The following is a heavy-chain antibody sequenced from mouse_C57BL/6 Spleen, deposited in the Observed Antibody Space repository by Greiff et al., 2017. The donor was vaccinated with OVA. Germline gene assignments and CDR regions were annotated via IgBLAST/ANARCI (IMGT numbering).Heavy chain of an antibody. CDR3: ARGITAVGPCFDD. D-gene: IGHD1-1*01. CDR2: IDPSDSYT. CDR1: GYTFTSYW. J-gene: IGHJ1*03. Sequence: VQLQQPGAELVMPGASVKLSCKASGYTFTSYWMHWVKQRPGQGLEWIGEIDPSDSYTNYNQKFKGKSTLTVDKSSSTAYMQLSSLTSEDSAVYYCARGITAVGPCFDDWGTGTTVTVSS. V-gene: IGHV1-69*01.